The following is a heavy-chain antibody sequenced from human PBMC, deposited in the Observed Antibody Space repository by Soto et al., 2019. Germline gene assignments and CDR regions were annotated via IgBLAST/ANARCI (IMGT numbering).Heavy chain of an antibody. CDR3: ARGLVIWLGELSRRAGYCSYMDV. D-gene: IGHD3-10*01. J-gene: IGHJ6*03. CDR1: GGSCSGYQ. V-gene: IGHV4-34*01. CDR2: INDSGNI. Sequence: QVQLQQWGAGLLKPSETLSLTCAVYGGSCSGYQWSWVRQTPGKVLEWIGEINDSGNIKYNQSLTSRVDIFPHPPTKQSSLKMSTVPAGDTAVHYCARGLVIWLGELSRRAGYCSYMDVWGKATTVIVSS.